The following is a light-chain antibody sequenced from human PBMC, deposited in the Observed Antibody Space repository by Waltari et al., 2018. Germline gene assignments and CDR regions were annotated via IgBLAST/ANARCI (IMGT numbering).Light chain of an antibody. CDR1: SGNIASNF. Sequence: KFMLTQPHSVSESPGKTVTISCTRSSGNIASNFVQWYQQRPGSAPRSLIKEDTQRPACGPDRFSGSSDTTAYSASLTGAGLGTEDEADYYCQSYDVFNQWVFGGGTKLTVL. V-gene: IGLV6-57*03. CDR3: QSYDVFNQWV. J-gene: IGLJ3*02. CDR2: EDT.